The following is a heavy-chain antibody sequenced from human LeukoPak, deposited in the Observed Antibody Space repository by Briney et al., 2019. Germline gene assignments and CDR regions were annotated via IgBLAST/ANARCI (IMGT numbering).Heavy chain of an antibody. CDR1: GFTFSSYS. J-gene: IGHJ4*02. D-gene: IGHD3-16*02. CDR3: ARDYVWGSYRYSY. V-gene: IGHV3-21*01. CDR2: ISSSSYI. Sequence: GGSLRLSCAASGFTFSSYSMNWVRQAPGKGLEWVSSISSSSYIYYADSVKGRFTISRDNAKNSLYLQMNSLRAEDTAVYYCARDYVWGSYRYSYWGQGTLVTVSS.